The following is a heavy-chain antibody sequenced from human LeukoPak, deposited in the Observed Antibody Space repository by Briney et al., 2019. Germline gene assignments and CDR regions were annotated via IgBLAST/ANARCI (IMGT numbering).Heavy chain of an antibody. J-gene: IGHJ6*02. Sequence: PSETLSLTCTVSGGSISSYYWSWIRQPPGKGLEWIGYIYYSGSTNYNPSLKSRVTISVDTSKNQFSLKLSSVTAADTAVYYCARVSGTIQIWPQPFGDGMDVWGQGTTVTVSS. CDR1: GGSISSYY. V-gene: IGHV4-59*01. CDR3: ARVSGTIQIWPQPFGDGMDV. CDR2: IYYSGST. D-gene: IGHD5-18*01.